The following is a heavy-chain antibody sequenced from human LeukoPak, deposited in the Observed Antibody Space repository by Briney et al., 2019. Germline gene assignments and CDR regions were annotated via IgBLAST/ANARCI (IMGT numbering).Heavy chain of an antibody. J-gene: IGHJ6*02. V-gene: IGHV4-34*09. D-gene: IGHD5-12*01. CDR1: GGSFSGYY. CDR2: INHSGST. Sequence: KPSETLSLTCAVYGGSFSGYYWSWIRQPPGKGLEWIGEINHSGSTNYNPSLKSRVTISVDTSKNQFSLKLSSVTAADTAVYYCAGYDFNYYGMDVWGQGTTVTVSS. CDR3: AGYDFNYYGMDV.